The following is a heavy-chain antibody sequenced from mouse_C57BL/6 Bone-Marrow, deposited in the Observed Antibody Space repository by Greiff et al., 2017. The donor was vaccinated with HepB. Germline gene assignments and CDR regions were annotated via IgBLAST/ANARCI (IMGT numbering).Heavy chain of an antibody. V-gene: IGHV1-50*01. Sequence: VQLQQPGAELVKPGASVKLSCKASGYTFTSYWMQWVKQRPGQGLEWIGEIDPSDSYTNYNQKFKGKATLTVDTSSSTAYMQLSSLTSEDSAVYYGARRGGYFDYWGQGTTLTVSS. J-gene: IGHJ2*01. CDR3: ARRGGYFDY. CDR1: GYTFTSYW. CDR2: IDPSDSYT.